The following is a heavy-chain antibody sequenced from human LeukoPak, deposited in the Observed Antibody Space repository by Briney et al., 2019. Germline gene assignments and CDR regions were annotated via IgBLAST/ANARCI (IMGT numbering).Heavy chain of an antibody. CDR3: ARHHSSGWYGSDP. V-gene: IGHV5-51*01. CDR1: GYNFARSW. CDR2: IYPDDSET. J-gene: IGHJ5*02. D-gene: IGHD6-19*01. Sequence: GESLKISCKGSGYNFARSWIGWVRQMPGKGLEWMGIIYPDDSETRYSPSFQGQVTISADKSISTAYLQWSSLKASDTAMYYCARHHSSGWYGSDPWGQGTLVTVSS.